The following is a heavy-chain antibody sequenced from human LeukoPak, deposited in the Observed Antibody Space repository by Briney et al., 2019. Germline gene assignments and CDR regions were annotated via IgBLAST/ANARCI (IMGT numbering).Heavy chain of an antibody. V-gene: IGHV3-23*01. CDR1: GFTFDDYG. CDR2: ISGGGGST. CDR3: AKDQTVAVAGPFDN. J-gene: IGHJ4*02. Sequence: GGSLRLSCAASGFTFDDYGMSWVRQAPGKGLERVSGISGGGGSTYYADSVKGRFTISRDNSKNILYLQMNSLRVEETAVYYCAKDQTVAVAGPFDNWGQGTLVTVSS. D-gene: IGHD6-19*01.